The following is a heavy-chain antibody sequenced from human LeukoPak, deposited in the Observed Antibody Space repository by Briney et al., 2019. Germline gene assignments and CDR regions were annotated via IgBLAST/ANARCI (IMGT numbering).Heavy chain of an antibody. D-gene: IGHD1-1*01. CDR2: IIPIFGTA. Sequence: ASVKVSCKASGGTFSSYAISWVRQAPGQGLEWMGGIIPIFGTANYAQKFQGRVTITADESTSTAYMELSSLRSEDTAVYYCARAPSGLERLKQWGQGTLVTVSS. J-gene: IGHJ4*02. CDR1: GGTFSSYA. CDR3: ARAPSGLERLKQ. V-gene: IGHV1-69*13.